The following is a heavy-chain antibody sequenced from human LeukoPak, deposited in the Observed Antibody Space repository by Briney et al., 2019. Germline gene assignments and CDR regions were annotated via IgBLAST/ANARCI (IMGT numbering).Heavy chain of an antibody. CDR1: GYTFTRYY. CDR2: IKPSGGST. Sequence: GASVKVSCKASGYTFTRYYMHWVRQAPGQGLEWMGIIKPSGGSTRYAQKFQGRVTMTWDTSTSTVYMELSSLRSEDTAVYYCAREEEGGTFDYWGQGTLVTVSS. V-gene: IGHV1-46*01. CDR3: AREEEGGTFDY. J-gene: IGHJ4*02. D-gene: IGHD3-16*01.